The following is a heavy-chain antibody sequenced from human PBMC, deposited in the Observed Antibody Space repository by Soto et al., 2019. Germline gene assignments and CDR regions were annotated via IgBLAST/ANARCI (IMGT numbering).Heavy chain of an antibody. CDR3: AKLGPDSSGYYCTSHQTLH. D-gene: IGHD3-22*01. V-gene: IGHV3-23*01. CDR1: GFTFSSYA. J-gene: IGHJ4*02. Sequence: GGSLRLSCAASGFTFSSYAMSWVRQAPGKGLEWVSAISGSGGSTYYADSVKGRSTISRDNSKNPLYLQMNSLRAEDTAVYYCAKLGPDSSGYYCTSHQTLHWGQGTLVTVSS. CDR2: ISGSGGST.